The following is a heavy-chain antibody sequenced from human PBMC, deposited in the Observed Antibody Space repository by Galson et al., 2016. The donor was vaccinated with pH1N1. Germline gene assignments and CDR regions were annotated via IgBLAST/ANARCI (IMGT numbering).Heavy chain of an antibody. V-gene: IGHV3-9*01. CDR3: AKVGGLLSGYFDY. D-gene: IGHD3-10*01. Sequence: SLRLSCAASGFTFDDYAMHWVRQAPGKGLEWVSGIIWNSGSIGYADSVKGRFTISRDNAKNSLYLQMNSLRAEETALYYCAKVGGLLSGYFDYWGQGTLVTVSS. CDR2: IIWNSGSI. J-gene: IGHJ4*02. CDR1: GFTFDDYA.